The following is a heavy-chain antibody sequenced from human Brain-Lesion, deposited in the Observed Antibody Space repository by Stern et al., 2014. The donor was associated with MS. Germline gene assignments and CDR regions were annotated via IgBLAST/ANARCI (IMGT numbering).Heavy chain of an antibody. J-gene: IGHJ4*02. CDR2: FDPEGGAT. Sequence: QVQLVQSGAEVKKPGASVKVSCKVSGYTLTELSMHWVRQAPRKGLEWMGGFDPEGGATIYAQKFQGRATLPGATSTDTAYMELSSLRSEDTAVYYCATLSPGAGGNYYRHFDYWGQGTLVTVSS. CDR3: ATLSPGAGGNYYRHFDY. D-gene: IGHD1-26*01. CDR1: GYTLTELS. V-gene: IGHV1-24*01.